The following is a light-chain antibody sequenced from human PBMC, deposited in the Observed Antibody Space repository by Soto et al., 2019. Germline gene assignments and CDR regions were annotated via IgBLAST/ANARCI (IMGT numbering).Light chain of an antibody. CDR3: QTWGTGTPYV. CDR2: LNSDGSH. J-gene: IGLJ1*01. CDR1: SGHSSYA. V-gene: IGLV4-69*01. Sequence: QSVLTQSPSASDSLGASVKLTCTLSSGHSSYAIAWHQQQPEKGPRYLMKLNSDGSHSKGDGIPDRFSGSSSGAERYLTISSLQSEDEADYYCQTWGTGTPYVFGTGTKVTVL.